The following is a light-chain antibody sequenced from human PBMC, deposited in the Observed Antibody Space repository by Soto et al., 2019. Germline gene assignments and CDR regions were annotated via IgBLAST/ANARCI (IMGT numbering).Light chain of an antibody. J-gene: IGKJ4*01. CDR3: QQNNPCPPPLT. Sequence: IEMKQSPATLSVSPGERATLSCRASQSISTNLAWYQQRPGQAPRLLIYDASTRATGIPARFVGSGSGTEFTLTISSPQLKNFAFNYCQQNNPCPPPLTFGGGTKVEIK. V-gene: IGKV3-15*01. CDR2: DAS. CDR1: QSISTN.